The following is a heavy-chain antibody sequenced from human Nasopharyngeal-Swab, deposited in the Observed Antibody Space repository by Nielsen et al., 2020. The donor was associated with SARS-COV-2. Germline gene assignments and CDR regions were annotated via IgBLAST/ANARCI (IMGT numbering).Heavy chain of an antibody. CDR2: ISGSGGST. CDR3: AKDQGDQWLVLDY. Sequence: GESLKISCAASGFTFSSYAMSWVRQAPGKGLEWVSAISGSGGSTYYADSVKGRFTISRDNSKNTPYLQMNSLRAEDTAVYYCAKDQGDQWLVLDYWGQGTLVTVSS. J-gene: IGHJ4*02. D-gene: IGHD6-19*01. CDR1: GFTFSSYA. V-gene: IGHV3-23*01.